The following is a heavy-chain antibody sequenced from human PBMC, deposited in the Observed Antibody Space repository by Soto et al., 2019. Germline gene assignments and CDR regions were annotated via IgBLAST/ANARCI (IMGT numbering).Heavy chain of an antibody. D-gene: IGHD3-16*01. CDR1: GFTFSHYW. CDR2: IDKGGLET. CDR3: ARTLLIPYCET. Sequence: GGSLRRSCEASGFTFSHYWMSWVRQAPGKGLEWLAFIDKGGLETQYADSVKGRLTLSRDNAKNTVLLEMRSLRAEDTAMYYCARTLLIPYCETWGQGT. V-gene: IGHV3-7*03. J-gene: IGHJ5*02.